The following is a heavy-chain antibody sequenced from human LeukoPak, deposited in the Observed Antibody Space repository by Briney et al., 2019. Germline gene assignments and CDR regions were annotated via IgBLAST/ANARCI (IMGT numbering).Heavy chain of an antibody. CDR3: VKAQYDFWSGLDY. D-gene: IGHD3-3*01. Sequence: GGSLRLSCSGSGFTFSRYAIHWVRQAPGKGLEYVSAISGNGGSTYYADSVKGRFTISRDNSKNTLYLQMSSLRTEDTAIYYCVKAQYDFWSGLDYWGQGTLVTVSS. V-gene: IGHV3-64D*09. J-gene: IGHJ4*02. CDR2: ISGNGGST. CDR1: GFTFSRYA.